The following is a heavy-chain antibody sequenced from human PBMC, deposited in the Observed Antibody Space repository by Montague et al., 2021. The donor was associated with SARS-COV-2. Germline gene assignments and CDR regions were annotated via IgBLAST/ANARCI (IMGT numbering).Heavy chain of an antibody. CDR3: AHRRGLLLSDAFDI. V-gene: IGHV2-5*02. Sequence: PPLVKPTQTLTLTCTFSGFSLSTSGVGVGWIRQPPGKALEWLALIYWDDDKRYSPSRKSRLTITKDTSKNQVVLTMTNMDPVDTATYYCAHRRGLLLSDAFDIWGQGTMVTVSS. D-gene: IGHD1-26*01. CDR2: IYWDDDK. CDR1: GFSLSTSGVG. J-gene: IGHJ3*02.